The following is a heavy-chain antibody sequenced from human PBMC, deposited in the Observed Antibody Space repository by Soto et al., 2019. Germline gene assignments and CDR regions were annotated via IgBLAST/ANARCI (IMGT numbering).Heavy chain of an antibody. Sequence: QVQLVQSGAEVKKPGSSVKVSCKASGGTFSSYAISWVRQAPGQGLEWMGGFIPIFGTANYAQKFQGRVTITADESTSTAYMELSSLRSEDTAVYYCARDLGGRGEYDFWSGYFVVYGYWGQGTLVTVSS. D-gene: IGHD3-3*01. J-gene: IGHJ4*02. V-gene: IGHV1-69*01. CDR2: FIPIFGTA. CDR1: GGTFSSYA. CDR3: ARDLGGRGEYDFWSGYFVVYGY.